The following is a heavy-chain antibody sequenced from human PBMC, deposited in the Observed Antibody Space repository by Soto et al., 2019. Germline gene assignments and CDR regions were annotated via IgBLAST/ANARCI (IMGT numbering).Heavy chain of an antibody. Sequence: ASVKVSCKASGYTFTSYAMHWVRQAPGQRLEWMGWINAGNGNTKYSQKFQGRVTITRDTSASTAYMELSSLRSEDTAVYYCARETAAAGRINWFDPWGQGTLVTVSS. CDR1: GYTFTSYA. CDR2: INAGNGNT. V-gene: IGHV1-3*01. CDR3: ARETAAAGRINWFDP. J-gene: IGHJ5*02. D-gene: IGHD6-13*01.